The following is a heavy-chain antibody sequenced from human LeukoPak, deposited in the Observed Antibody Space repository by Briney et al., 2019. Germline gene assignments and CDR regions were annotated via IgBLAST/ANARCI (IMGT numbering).Heavy chain of an antibody. Sequence: SETLSLTCTVSGGSIGSHSWSWIRQPAGKGLEWIGRIYASESTNYNPSLKSRVTMSVDASKSQFSLNLNSVTAADTAVYYCARDRREVPVRANDAFDIWGQGTMVTVSS. CDR1: GGSIGSHS. J-gene: IGHJ3*02. CDR2: IYASEST. V-gene: IGHV4-4*07. D-gene: IGHD1-26*01. CDR3: ARDRREVPVRANDAFDI.